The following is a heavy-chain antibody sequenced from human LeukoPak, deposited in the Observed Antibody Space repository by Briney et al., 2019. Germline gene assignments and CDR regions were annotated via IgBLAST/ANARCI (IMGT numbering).Heavy chain of an antibody. V-gene: IGHV1-2*02. J-gene: IGHJ4*02. CDR2: INPNSGGT. Sequence: GASVKVSCTASGYTFTGYYMHWVRQAPGQGLEWMGWINPNSGGTNYAQKFQGRVTMTRDTSISTAYMELSRLRSDDTAVYYCAREVIGRYSSPSHCFDYWGQGTLVTVSS. CDR1: GYTFTGYY. D-gene: IGHD6-13*01. CDR3: AREVIGRYSSPSHCFDY.